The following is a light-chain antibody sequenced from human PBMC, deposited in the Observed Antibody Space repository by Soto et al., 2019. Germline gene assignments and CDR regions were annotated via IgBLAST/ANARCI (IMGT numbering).Light chain of an antibody. CDR3: QQYKNWPIT. V-gene: IGKV3D-15*01. CDR1: QSVSRN. Sequence: DIMMTPYPTTLSVFPGERAPLSCRASQSVSRNLAWDQQKPGQAPRLLIYDASTRATGAPARFSGSGSGTKFTLSISSLQSEDFAVYYCQQYKNWPITFAQRALLE. J-gene: IGKJ5*01. CDR2: DAS.